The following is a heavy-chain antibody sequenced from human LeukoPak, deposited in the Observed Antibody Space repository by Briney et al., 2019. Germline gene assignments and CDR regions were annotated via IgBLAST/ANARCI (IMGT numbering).Heavy chain of an antibody. D-gene: IGHD4-11*01. CDR3: ASRTGNYDSDY. V-gene: IGHV4-4*02. J-gene: IGHJ4*02. CDR2: IYHSGST. CDR1: GGSISSSNW. Sequence: SETLSLTCAVPGGSISSSNWWSWVRQPPGKGLEWIGEIYHSGSTNYNPSLKSRVTISVDKSKNQFSLKLSSVTAADTAVYYCASRTGNYDSDYWGQGTLVTVSS.